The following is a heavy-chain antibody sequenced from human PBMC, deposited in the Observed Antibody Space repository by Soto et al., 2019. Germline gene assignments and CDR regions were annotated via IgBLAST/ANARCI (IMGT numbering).Heavy chain of an antibody. V-gene: IGHV1-3*01. CDR2: INASSGGT. J-gene: IGHJ6*03. D-gene: IGHD2-2*01. CDR3: ARAALRYCSSTSCYGRGPYYYYYMDV. CDR1: GYTFTSYA. Sequence: ASVKVSCKASGYTFTSYAMHWVRQAPGQRLEWMGWINASSGGTNYSQKNQGRFTISRDNAKNSLYLQMNSLRAEDTAVYYCARAALRYCSSTSCYGRGPYYYYYMDVWGKGTTVTVSS.